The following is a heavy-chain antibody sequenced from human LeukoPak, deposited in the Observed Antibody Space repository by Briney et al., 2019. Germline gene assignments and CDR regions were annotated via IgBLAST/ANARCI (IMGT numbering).Heavy chain of an antibody. CDR2: ISGSGGST. CDR1: GFTFSSYA. D-gene: IGHD3-16*01. Sequence: GGSLRLSCAASGFTFSSYAMSWVRQAPGKGLEWVSAISGSGGSTYYADSVKGRFTISRDNSKNTLYLQMNSLRAEDTAVYYCATGGMTTYYDRRYYFDYWGQGTLVTVSS. CDR3: ATGGMTTYYDRRYYFDY. J-gene: IGHJ4*02. V-gene: IGHV3-23*01.